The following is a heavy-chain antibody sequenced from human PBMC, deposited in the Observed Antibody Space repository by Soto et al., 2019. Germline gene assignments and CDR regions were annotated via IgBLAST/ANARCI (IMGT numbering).Heavy chain of an antibody. CDR2: INPRSGKT. Sequence: VQLVQSGAEVKRPGASVKISCKASGDTLSTYYMHWARQAPGQGLEWMGIINPRSGKTNYPQKFPGRVPMTRDTSTTTVYMELSTLRSEDTAMYYCARGVGYSDSSGYPFDSWGQGTLVTVSS. J-gene: IGHJ4*02. D-gene: IGHD3-22*01. V-gene: IGHV1-46*03. CDR3: ARGVGYSDSSGYPFDS. CDR1: GDTLSTYY.